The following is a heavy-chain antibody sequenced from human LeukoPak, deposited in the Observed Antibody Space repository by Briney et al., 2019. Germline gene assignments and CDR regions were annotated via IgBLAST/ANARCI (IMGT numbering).Heavy chain of an antibody. D-gene: IGHD6-13*01. Sequence: PSETLSLTCTVSGGSISSSNYYWGWIRQPPGKGLEWIGTIYYTESTYYSPSLKSRVTISVDTSKNQFSLKLSSLTAADTAVYYCARQRMDSMWYILDYWGQGTLVTVSS. CDR2: IYYTEST. V-gene: IGHV4-39*01. CDR1: GGSISSSNYY. CDR3: ARQRMDSMWYILDY. J-gene: IGHJ4*02.